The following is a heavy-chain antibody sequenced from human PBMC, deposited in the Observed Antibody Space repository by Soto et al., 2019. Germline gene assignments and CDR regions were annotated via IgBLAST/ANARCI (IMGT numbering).Heavy chain of an antibody. CDR1: AYTFTTYG. J-gene: IGHJ6*02. CDR2: INPNSGGT. D-gene: IGHD3-3*01. Sequence: ASVKVSCKASAYTFTTYGISWVRQAPGQGLEWMGWINPNSGGTNYAQKFQGWVTMTRDTSISTAYMELSRLRSDDTAVYYCARDRDSYYDFWSGYGMDVWGQGTTVTVSS. V-gene: IGHV1-2*04. CDR3: ARDRDSYYDFWSGYGMDV.